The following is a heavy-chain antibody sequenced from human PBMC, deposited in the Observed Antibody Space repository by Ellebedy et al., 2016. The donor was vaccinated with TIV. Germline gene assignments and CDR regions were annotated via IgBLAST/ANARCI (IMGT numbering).Heavy chain of an antibody. CDR1: GFPFSNYG. D-gene: IGHD3-10*01. Sequence: GESLKISCAASGFPFSNYGMHWVRQAPGQGLEWVAVISSDGRNKYYADSVTGRFTISRDKSKNTLYRQMNSLRVEDKAVYYCARDTPGDGIDYWGQGTLVTVSS. V-gene: IGHV3-30*03. CDR3: ARDTPGDGIDY. CDR2: ISSDGRNK. J-gene: IGHJ4*02.